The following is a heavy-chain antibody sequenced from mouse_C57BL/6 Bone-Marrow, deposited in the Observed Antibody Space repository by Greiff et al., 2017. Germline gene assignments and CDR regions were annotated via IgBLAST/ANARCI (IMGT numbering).Heavy chain of an antibody. Sequence: QVQLQQPGAELVKPGASVKMSCKASGYTFTSYWITWVQQRPGQGLEWIGDIYPGSGSTNYHEKFKSKGTLTVDTSSSTADMQLSILTSEDSAVYYCARGYLITTAVAPLYFDYWGQGTTLTVSS. V-gene: IGHV1-55*01. CDR2: IYPGSGST. J-gene: IGHJ2*01. CDR1: GYTFTSYW. CDR3: ARGYLITTAVAPLYFDY. D-gene: IGHD1-1*01.